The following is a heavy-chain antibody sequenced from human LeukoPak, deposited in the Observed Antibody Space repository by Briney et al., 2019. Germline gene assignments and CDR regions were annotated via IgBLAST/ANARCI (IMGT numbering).Heavy chain of an antibody. D-gene: IGHD2-2*01. J-gene: IGHJ6*03. CDR1: GFTVSSNY. Sequence: PGGSLRLSCAASGFTVSSNYMSWVRQAPGKGLEWVSVIYSGGSTYYADSVKGRFTISRDNSKNTLYLQMNSVRAEDTAVYYCARDARDIVVVPAAPYYYYYYMDVWGKGTTVTVSS. CDR2: IYSGGST. CDR3: ARDARDIVVVPAAPYYYYYYMDV. V-gene: IGHV3-53*01.